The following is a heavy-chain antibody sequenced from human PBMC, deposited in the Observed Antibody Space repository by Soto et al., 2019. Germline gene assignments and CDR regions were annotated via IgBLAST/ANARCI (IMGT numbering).Heavy chain of an antibody. J-gene: IGHJ4*02. CDR3: VRGSNDWYGLDY. Sequence: EVHLVESGGGLVQPGGSLRLSCVASGLTFNNYWMHWVRQAPGKGLEWVSRASRDATTINYADSVNGRFAISRDNARNTLYLQMNNLRSEDAALYYCVRGSNDWYGLDYWGQGTRVTVSS. D-gene: IGHD3-9*01. V-gene: IGHV3-74*01. CDR1: GLTFNNYW. CDR2: ASRDATTI.